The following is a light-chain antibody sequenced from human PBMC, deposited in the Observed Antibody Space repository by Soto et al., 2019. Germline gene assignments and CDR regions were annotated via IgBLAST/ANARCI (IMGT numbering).Light chain of an antibody. V-gene: IGKV3-11*01. CDR2: DAS. CDR1: DVGGYNY. J-gene: IGKJ4*01. CDR3: QQRSNWPT. Sequence: VLTQPASVSGSPVQSITISCTGTSSDVGGYNYVSWYQQHPGKAPKLIYDASSTATGIPARFSGSGSGTDFTLTNSSLEPEDFAVYDCQQRSNWPTFGGGTKVDIK.